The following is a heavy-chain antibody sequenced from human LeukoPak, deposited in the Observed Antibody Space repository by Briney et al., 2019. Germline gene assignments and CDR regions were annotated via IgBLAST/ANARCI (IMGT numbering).Heavy chain of an antibody. CDR1: GGSISSYY. D-gene: IGHD6-13*01. CDR3: ARDTLWGAAGGTFDY. V-gene: IGHV4-4*07. CDR2: IYTSGST. Sequence: PSETLSLTCTVSGGSISSYYWSWIRQPAGKGLEWIGRIYTSGSTIHNPSLKSRVTISVDTSKNQFSLKLISVTAADTAVYYCARDTLWGAAGGTFDYWGQGTLVTVSS. J-gene: IGHJ4*02.